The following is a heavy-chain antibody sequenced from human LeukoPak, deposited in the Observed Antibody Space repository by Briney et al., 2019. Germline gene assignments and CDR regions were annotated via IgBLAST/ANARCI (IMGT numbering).Heavy chain of an antibody. V-gene: IGHV3-23*01. CDR1: GFTFSDHY. CDR2: ISGSGGST. J-gene: IGHJ4*02. D-gene: IGHD1-26*01. CDR3: AKGRSAWVGAPSY. Sequence: PGGSLRLSCAASGFTFSDHYMDWVRQAPGKGLEWVSAISGSGGSTYYADSVKGRFTISRDNSKNTLYLQMNSLRAEDTAVYYCAKGRSAWVGAPSYWGQGTLVTVSS.